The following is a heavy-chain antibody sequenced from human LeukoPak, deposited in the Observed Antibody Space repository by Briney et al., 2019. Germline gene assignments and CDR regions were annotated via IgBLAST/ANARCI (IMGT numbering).Heavy chain of an antibody. V-gene: IGHV4-4*07. CDR2: IYSSGST. D-gene: IGHD6-13*01. CDR1: GGSISSYY. Sequence: SETLSLTCTVSGGSISSYYWSWIREPAGKGLEWIGRIYSSGSTNYNPSLKSRVTMSVDTSKNQFSLKLTSVTAADTAVYYCARDRAAAGNWFDPWGQGTLVTVSS. J-gene: IGHJ5*02. CDR3: ARDRAAAGNWFDP.